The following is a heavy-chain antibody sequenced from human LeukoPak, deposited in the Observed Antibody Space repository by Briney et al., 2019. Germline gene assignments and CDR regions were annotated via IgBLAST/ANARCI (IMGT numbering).Heavy chain of an antibody. J-gene: IGHJ5*02. V-gene: IGHV1-2*02. Sequence: ASVKVSCKASGYTFTGHYMHWVRQAPGQALEGIGWINPNSGGTKYAQKFQRRVTLPRDTSISTAYMELSRLRCDDTAVYYCARSYDFWSGPPFDPWGQGTLVTVS. CDR1: GYTFTGHY. CDR2: INPNSGGT. D-gene: IGHD3-3*01. CDR3: ARSYDFWSGPPFDP.